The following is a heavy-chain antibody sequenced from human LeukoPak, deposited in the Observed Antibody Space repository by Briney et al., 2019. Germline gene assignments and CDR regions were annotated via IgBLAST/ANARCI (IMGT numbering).Heavy chain of an antibody. D-gene: IGHD2-8*02. J-gene: IGHJ4*02. CDR1: GYSFTSYW. V-gene: IGHV5-51*01. CDR3: ARGTGPFASYFDF. Sequence: GESLKISCKGSGYSFTSYWIGWVRQRPGKGLEWMRIIYPGDSDTRYSPSFQGQVTISADKSISTAYLQWSSLKASDTAMYYCARGTGPFASYFDFWGQGTLVTVSS. CDR2: IYPGDSDT.